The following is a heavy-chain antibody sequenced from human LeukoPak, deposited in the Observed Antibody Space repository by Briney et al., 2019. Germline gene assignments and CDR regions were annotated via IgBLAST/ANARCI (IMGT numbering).Heavy chain of an antibody. D-gene: IGHD6-6*01. V-gene: IGHV3-23*01. CDR1: GFTVSSNY. Sequence: RTGGSLRLSCAASGFTVSSNYMSWVRQAPGKGLEWVSTISNSGDSTYYTYYTDSVTGRFTISRDNSKNTLYLQMNSLRAEDTAVYYCARDPYSSSYRGWFDPWGQGTLVTVSS. CDR2: ISNSGDSTYYT. J-gene: IGHJ5*02. CDR3: ARDPYSSSYRGWFDP.